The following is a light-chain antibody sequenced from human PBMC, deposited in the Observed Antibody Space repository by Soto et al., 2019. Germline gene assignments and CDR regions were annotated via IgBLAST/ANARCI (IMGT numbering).Light chain of an antibody. V-gene: IGKV3-15*01. Sequence: DIVLTQSPGTLSLSPGESATLSCRASQSVDSTYIAWYQQKPGQTPRLLIYGASTRATGIPARFSGSGSGTEFTLTISSLQSEDFAVYYCQQYNNWPRTFGQGTKVDNK. J-gene: IGKJ1*01. CDR3: QQYNNWPRT. CDR2: GAS. CDR1: QSVDST.